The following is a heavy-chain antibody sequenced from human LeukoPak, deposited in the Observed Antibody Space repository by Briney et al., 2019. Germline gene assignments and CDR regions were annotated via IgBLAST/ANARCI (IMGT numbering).Heavy chain of an antibody. J-gene: IGHJ5*02. CDR3: ASAYVLRFLEWLLYH. CDR1: GFTFSSYG. CDR2: ISYDGSNK. D-gene: IGHD3-3*01. Sequence: GGSLRLSCAASGFTFSSYGMHWVRQAPGKGLEWVAVISYDGSNKYYADSVKGRFTISRDNSKNTLYLQMNSLRAEDTAVYYCASAYVLRFLEWLLYHWGQGTLVTVSS. V-gene: IGHV3-30*03.